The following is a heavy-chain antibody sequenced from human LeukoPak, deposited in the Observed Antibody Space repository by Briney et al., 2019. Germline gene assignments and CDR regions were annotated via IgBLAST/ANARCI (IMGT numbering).Heavy chain of an antibody. CDR1: GYTFSSYD. Sequence: ASVKVSCKASGYTFSSYDINWVRQATGQGLEWMGWMNRNSGNRGYAQKVQGRVTVTRHTSISTVYMEVSSLRAEDTAVYYCARGQNSYDSCGYSVDYWGQGTLVTVSS. CDR3: ARGQNSYDSCGYSVDY. CDR2: MNRNSGNR. V-gene: IGHV1-8*01. J-gene: IGHJ4*02. D-gene: IGHD3-22*01.